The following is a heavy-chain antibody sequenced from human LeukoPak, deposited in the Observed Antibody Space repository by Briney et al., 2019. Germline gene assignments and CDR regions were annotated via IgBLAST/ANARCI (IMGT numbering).Heavy chain of an antibody. CDR2: ISYDGGNI. Sequence: PGGSLRLSCAASGFIFSSYGMHWVRQAPGKGLEWVAVISYDGGNISYTDSVKGRFTISRDNAKNSLYLQMNSLRDEDTAVYYCATSGGGSGDAFDIWGQGTMVTVSS. CDR1: GFIFSSYG. J-gene: IGHJ3*02. CDR3: ATSGGGSGDAFDI. D-gene: IGHD3-16*01. V-gene: IGHV3-30*03.